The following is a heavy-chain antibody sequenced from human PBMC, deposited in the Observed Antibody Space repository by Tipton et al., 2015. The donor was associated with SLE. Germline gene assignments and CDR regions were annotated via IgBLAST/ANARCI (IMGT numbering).Heavy chain of an antibody. CDR2: IYTSGST. CDR1: GGSISSGSYY. J-gene: IGHJ3*02. CDR3: ARGFGYSSSPLGRVAFDI. D-gene: IGHD6-13*01. V-gene: IGHV4-61*02. Sequence: TLSLTCTVSGGSISSGSYYWSWIRQPAGKGLEWIGRIYTSGSTNYHPSLKSRDTISVDTSKNQFSLKLSSVTAADTAVYYCARGFGYSSSPLGRVAFDILGQGSVVTVSS.